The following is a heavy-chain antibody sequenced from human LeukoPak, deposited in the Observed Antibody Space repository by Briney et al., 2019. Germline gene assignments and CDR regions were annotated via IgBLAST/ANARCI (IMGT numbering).Heavy chain of an antibody. Sequence: GGSLRLSCAVSGFTFSSYAMGWVRQAPGKGLEWVSVISGGGGNTYYADSVKGRFTISRDNSKNTVYLQMNSLRAEDTALYYCAKPYYYGSGSSHFDYWGQGTLVTVSS. CDR3: AKPYYYGSGSSHFDY. V-gene: IGHV3-23*01. CDR1: GFTFSSYA. D-gene: IGHD3-10*01. CDR2: ISGGGGNT. J-gene: IGHJ4*02.